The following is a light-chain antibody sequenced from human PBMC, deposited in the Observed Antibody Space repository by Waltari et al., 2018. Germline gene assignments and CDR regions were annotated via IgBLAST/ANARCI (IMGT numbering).Light chain of an antibody. Sequence: DIVMTQSPASLAVSLGERATINCKSSQTIFYGSNNKNYLAWYQQKPRQPPRLLLYWASTRESGVPDRFSGSGSGTDFTLTISSLQAEDVAVYYCQQYYDTPLSFGGGTKVEIK. CDR3: QQYYDTPLS. V-gene: IGKV4-1*01. CDR2: WAS. J-gene: IGKJ4*01. CDR1: QTIFYGSNNKNY.